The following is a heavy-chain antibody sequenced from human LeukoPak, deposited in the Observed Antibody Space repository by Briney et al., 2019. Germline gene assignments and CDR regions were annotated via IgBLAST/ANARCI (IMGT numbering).Heavy chain of an antibody. CDR1: GFTVSSNY. J-gene: IGHJ4*02. D-gene: IGHD2-15*01. Sequence: GGSLRLSCAASGFTVSSNYVSWVRQAPGTGLEWVSLLYSGGSTYYADSVKGRFTISRDNSENTLYLQMNSLRAEDTAVYYCAKDRMKWRVAAAPIEYWGRGTLVTVST. CDR2: LYSGGST. CDR3: AKDRMKWRVAAAPIEY. V-gene: IGHV3-66*01.